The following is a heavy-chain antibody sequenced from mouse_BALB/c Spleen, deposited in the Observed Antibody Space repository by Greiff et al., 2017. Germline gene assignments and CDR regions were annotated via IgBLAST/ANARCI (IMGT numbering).Heavy chain of an antibody. V-gene: IGHV5-6-2*01. CDR2: INSNGGST. D-gene: IGHD1-1*01. J-gene: IGHJ4*01. CDR1: GFTFSSYY. CDR3: ARRGSSYYAMDY. Sequence: EVMLVESGGGLVKLGGSLKLSCAASGFTFSSYYMSWVRQTPEKRLELVAAINSNGGSTYYPDTVKGRFTISRDNAKNTLYLQMSSLKSEDTALYYCARRGSSYYAMDYWGQGTSVTVSS.